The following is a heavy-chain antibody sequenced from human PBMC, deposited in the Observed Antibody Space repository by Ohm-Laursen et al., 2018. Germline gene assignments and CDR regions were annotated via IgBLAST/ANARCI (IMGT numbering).Heavy chain of an antibody. CDR3: AKGNDAFDI. Sequence: SLRLSCTASGFTVSSNYMSWVRQAPGKGLEWVSGVIDGGGSTYYADSVKGRFTISRDNSKNTLYLQMNSLRAEDTALYYCAKGNDAFDIWGQGTMVTVSS. V-gene: IGHV3-23*01. CDR2: VIDGGGST. J-gene: IGHJ3*02. CDR1: GFTVSSNY.